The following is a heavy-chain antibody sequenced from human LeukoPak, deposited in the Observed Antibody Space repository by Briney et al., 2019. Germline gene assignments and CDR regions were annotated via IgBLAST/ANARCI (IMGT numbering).Heavy chain of an antibody. CDR1: GYTFIGYY. V-gene: IGHV1-2*02. Sequence: ASVTVSCKASGYTFIGYYMHWVRQAPGQGLEWMGWINPNSGGTNYAQKFQGRVTMTRDTSISTAYMELSRLRSDDTAVYYCAGGDRPNDYYYYYYMDVWGKGTTVTVSS. D-gene: IGHD3-16*02. CDR2: INPNSGGT. CDR3: AGGDRPNDYYYYYYMDV. J-gene: IGHJ6*03.